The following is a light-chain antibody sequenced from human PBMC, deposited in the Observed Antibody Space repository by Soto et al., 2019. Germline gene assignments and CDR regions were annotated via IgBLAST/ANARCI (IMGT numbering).Light chain of an antibody. V-gene: IGKV1-5*03. J-gene: IGKJ1*01. CDR3: QQYNSYPCT. CDR1: QSISSW. Sequence: DIQMTQSPSTLSASVGDRVTITCRASQSISSWLAWYQQKPGKAPKLLIYKASSLESGVPARVSGSGSGTEFNLTISSLQPDDFAADYGQQYNSYPCTVGQGAKVEIK. CDR2: KAS.